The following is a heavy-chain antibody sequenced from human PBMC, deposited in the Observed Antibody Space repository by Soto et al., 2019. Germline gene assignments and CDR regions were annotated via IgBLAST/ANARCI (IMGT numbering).Heavy chain of an antibody. D-gene: IGHD1-26*01. V-gene: IGHV3-11*06. Sequence: QMQLVESGGGLVKPGGSLRLSCAASGFNFGDYYMSWVRQAPGKGPEWVSFVSSTGSYTKYSDSVGGRFTVSRDNGKNSLHLQLNSLRVEDTAVYYCARLRVGVNWYFDLWGRGTLVTVSS. CDR2: VSSTGSYT. CDR1: GFNFGDYY. CDR3: ARLRVGVNWYFDL. J-gene: IGHJ2*01.